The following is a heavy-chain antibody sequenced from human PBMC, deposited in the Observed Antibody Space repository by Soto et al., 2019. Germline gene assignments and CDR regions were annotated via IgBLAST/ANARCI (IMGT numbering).Heavy chain of an antibody. D-gene: IGHD3-10*01. CDR1: GGSISSGDYY. V-gene: IGHV4-30-4*01. CDR3: ARVEVIPSIYYYYGMDV. CDR2: IYYSGST. Sequence: SETLSLTCTVSGGSISSGDYYWSWIRQPPGKGLEWIGYIYYSGSTYYNPPLKSRVTISVDTSKNQFSLKLSSVTAADTAVYYCARVEVIPSIYYYYGMDVWGQGTTVTVSS. J-gene: IGHJ6*02.